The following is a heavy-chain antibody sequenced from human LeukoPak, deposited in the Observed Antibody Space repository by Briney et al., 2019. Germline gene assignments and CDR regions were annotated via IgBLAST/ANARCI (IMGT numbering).Heavy chain of an antibody. D-gene: IGHD6-13*01. CDR1: GFTVSSNY. Sequence: GGSLRLSCAASGFTVSSNYMSWVRQAPGKGLEWVSVIYSGGSTYYADSVKGRFTISRDNSKNTLYLQMNSLRAEDTAVYYCARDGQQLAYFDYWGQGTLVTVFS. J-gene: IGHJ4*02. V-gene: IGHV3-53*01. CDR2: IYSGGST. CDR3: ARDGQQLAYFDY.